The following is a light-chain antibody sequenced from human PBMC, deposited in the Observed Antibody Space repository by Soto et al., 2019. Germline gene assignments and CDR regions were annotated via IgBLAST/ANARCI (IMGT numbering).Light chain of an antibody. CDR3: QQYYSYPWT. Sequence: AMRMTQSPSSLSASTGDRVTITCRASQGISSYLAWYQQKPGKAPKLLTYAASTLQSGVPSRFSGSGSGTDFTLTISCLQSEDFATYYCQQYYSYPWTFGQGTKVDIK. J-gene: IGKJ1*01. CDR1: QGISSY. CDR2: AAS. V-gene: IGKV1-8*01.